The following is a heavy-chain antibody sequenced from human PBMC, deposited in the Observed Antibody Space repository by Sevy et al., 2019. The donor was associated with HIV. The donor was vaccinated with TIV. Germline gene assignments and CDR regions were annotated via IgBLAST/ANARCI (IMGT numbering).Heavy chain of an antibody. V-gene: IGHV3-30*02. Sequence: GGFLRLSCAASGFTFSNYGMHWVRQVPGKGLEWVTFIRYDGSDKYYAASVKGRFTISRDESKNTLYLQMDSLTPEDTAIYYCAKDLAGPGRRYFDYWGQGTLVTVSS. CDR2: IRYDGSDK. J-gene: IGHJ4*02. CDR3: AKDLAGPGRRYFDY. CDR1: GFTFSNYG. D-gene: IGHD6-13*01.